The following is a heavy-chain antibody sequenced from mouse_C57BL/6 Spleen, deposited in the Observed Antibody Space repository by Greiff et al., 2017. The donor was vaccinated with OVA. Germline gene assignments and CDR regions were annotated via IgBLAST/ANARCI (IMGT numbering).Heavy chain of an antibody. Sequence: QVQLQQSGPELVKPGASVKISCKASGYAFSSSWMNWVKQRPGKGLEWIGRIYPGDGDTNYNGKFKGKATLTADKSSSTAYMQLSSLTSEDSAVXFCAPTAQAPWFAYWGQGTLVTVSA. CDR2: IYPGDGDT. D-gene: IGHD3-2*02. J-gene: IGHJ3*01. V-gene: IGHV1-82*01. CDR1: GYAFSSSW. CDR3: APTAQAPWFAY.